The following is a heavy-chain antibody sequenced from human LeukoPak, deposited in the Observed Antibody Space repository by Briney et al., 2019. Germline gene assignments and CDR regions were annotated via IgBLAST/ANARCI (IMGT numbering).Heavy chain of an antibody. D-gene: IGHD3-10*02. J-gene: IGHJ4*02. CDR2: ISTSGSTT. V-gene: IGHV3-48*03. Sequence: GGSLRLSCAASGFTFSDYEINWVRQAPGKGLEWVSCISTSGSTTYYADSVKGRFTISRDNAKNSLFLQMNTLTAEGTAVYYCARGALHVFDYWGQGTPVTVSS. CDR3: ARGALHVFDY. CDR1: GFTFSDYE.